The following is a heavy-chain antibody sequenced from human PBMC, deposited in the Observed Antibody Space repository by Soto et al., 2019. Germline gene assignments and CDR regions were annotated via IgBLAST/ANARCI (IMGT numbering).Heavy chain of an antibody. V-gene: IGHV4-39*01. CDR2: IYYSGST. J-gene: IGHJ3*02. Sequence: SETLSLTCTVSGGSISSSSYYWGWIRQPPGKGLEWIGSIYYSGSTYYNPSLKSRVTISVDTSKNQFSLKLSSVTAADTAVYYCARHRDIVVVPDAFDIWGQGTMVTVSS. D-gene: IGHD2-2*01. CDR1: GGSISSSSYY. CDR3: ARHRDIVVVPDAFDI.